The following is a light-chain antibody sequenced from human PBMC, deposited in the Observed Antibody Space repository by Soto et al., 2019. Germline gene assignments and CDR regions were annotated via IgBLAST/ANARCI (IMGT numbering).Light chain of an antibody. Sequence: DTQMTQSPSSLSASVGDRVTITCQASEDIGNHLNWYQQKPGKAPQLLIYDASTLETGVPSRFSATASGTDFTFTISSLQTEDLATYFCQQYHSVPYTFGGGTKLE. CDR1: EDIGNH. V-gene: IGKV1-33*01. CDR2: DAS. J-gene: IGKJ2*01. CDR3: QQYHSVPYT.